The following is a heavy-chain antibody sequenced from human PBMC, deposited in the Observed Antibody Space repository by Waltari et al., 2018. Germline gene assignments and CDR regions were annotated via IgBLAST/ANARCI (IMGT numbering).Heavy chain of an antibody. D-gene: IGHD4-4*01. V-gene: IGHV3-7*03. Sequence: EVQLVESGGGLVQPGGSLRLSCEGPGFPFRDCWRTWVRQAPGKGLEWVATIKQDGSDQYYVDSVKGRFTISRDNAKTSVYLQMNSLRAEDTAFYFCARMGATVLRSIDFWGQGTLVSVSS. CDR2: IKQDGSDQ. J-gene: IGHJ4*02. CDR3: ARMGATVLRSIDF. CDR1: GFPFRDCW.